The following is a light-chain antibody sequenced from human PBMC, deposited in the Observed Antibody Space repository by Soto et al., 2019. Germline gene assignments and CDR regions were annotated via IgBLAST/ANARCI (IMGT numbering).Light chain of an antibody. CDR2: DAS. V-gene: IGKV1-5*01. Sequence: DIQLTQSPSTLSASVGDRVTITCRASQSITTWLAWYQQIPGKAPKLLIYDASSLESGVPLRFGGSGSGTEFTLTISNLQPDDFATYFCQQYNSFSLITFGQGTRWRL. J-gene: IGKJ5*01. CDR3: QQYNSFSLIT. CDR1: QSITTW.